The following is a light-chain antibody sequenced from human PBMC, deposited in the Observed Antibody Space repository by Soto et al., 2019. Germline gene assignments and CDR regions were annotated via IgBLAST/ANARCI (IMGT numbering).Light chain of an antibody. CDR2: DVS. Sequence: QSVLTQPASVSGSPGQSITISCTGTSSDVGGYNYVSWYQQHPGKAPKLMIYDVSNRPSGVSNRFSGSKSGNTASLTISGLQAEDEADYYCSSYTSSSPGDFGTGTKVPVL. CDR3: SSYTSSSPGD. V-gene: IGLV2-14*01. CDR1: SSDVGGYNY. J-gene: IGLJ1*01.